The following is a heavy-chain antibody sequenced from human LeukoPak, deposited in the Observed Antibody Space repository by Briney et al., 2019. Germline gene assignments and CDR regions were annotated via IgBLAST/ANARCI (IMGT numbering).Heavy chain of an antibody. CDR3: AKWDFDY. V-gene: IGHV3-30*18. J-gene: IGHJ4*02. CDR1: GFTFSGYG. CDR2: ISYDGSYK. Sequence: PGRSLRLSCAASGFTFSGYGMHWVRQAPGKGLEWVAVISYDGSYKYYADSVQGRFTISRDNSKNTLYLQTNSLRPDDTAVYYCAKWDFDYWGQGTLVTVSS.